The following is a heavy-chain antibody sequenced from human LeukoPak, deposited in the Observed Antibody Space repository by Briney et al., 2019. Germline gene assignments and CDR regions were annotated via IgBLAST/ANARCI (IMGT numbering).Heavy chain of an antibody. D-gene: IGHD3-22*01. CDR1: GFTFSSYG. Sequence: PGGSLRLSCAASGFTFSSYGMHWVRQAPGKGLEWVAVIWYDGSNKYYADSVKGRFTTSRDNSKNTLYLQMNSLRAEDTAVYYCAKGGYYDSSGPRAFDIWGQGTMVTVSS. J-gene: IGHJ3*02. CDR3: AKGGYYDSSGPRAFDI. CDR2: IWYDGSNK. V-gene: IGHV3-33*06.